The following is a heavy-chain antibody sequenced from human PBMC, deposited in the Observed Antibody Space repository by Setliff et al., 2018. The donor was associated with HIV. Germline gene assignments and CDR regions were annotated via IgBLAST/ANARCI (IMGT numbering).Heavy chain of an antibody. V-gene: IGHV3-48*04. CDR1: GFPFSSYG. CDR2: ISSSGSTI. Sequence: GGSLRLSCAASGFPFSSYGMSWVRQAPGKELEWVSYISSSGSTIYYADSVKGRFTISRDNAKNSLYLQMNSLRAEDTAVYYCARDKLYSSSWDYWGQGTLVTVSS. CDR3: ARDKLYSSSWDY. D-gene: IGHD6-13*01. J-gene: IGHJ4*02.